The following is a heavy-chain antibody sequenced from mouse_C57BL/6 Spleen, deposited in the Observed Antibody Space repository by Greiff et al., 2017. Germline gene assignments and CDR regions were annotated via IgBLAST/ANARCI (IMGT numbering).Heavy chain of an antibody. Sequence: QVQLQQSGPELVQPGASVKISCKASGYAFSSSWMNWVKQSPGKGLEWIGRIYPGDGDTNYNGKFKGKATLTADKSSSTAYMQLSSRTSEDSAVYVCARWHYGSSYDYFDYWGQGTTLTVSS. V-gene: IGHV1-82*01. J-gene: IGHJ2*01. D-gene: IGHD1-1*01. CDR2: IYPGDGDT. CDR1: GYAFSSSW. CDR3: ARWHYGSSYDYFDY.